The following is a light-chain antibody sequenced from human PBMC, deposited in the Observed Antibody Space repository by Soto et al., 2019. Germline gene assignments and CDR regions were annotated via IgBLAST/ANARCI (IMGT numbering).Light chain of an antibody. V-gene: IGLV1-44*01. Sequence: QAVVTQPPSASGTPGQRVTISCSGSSSNIGRNVVNWYQQLPGTAPKIVISSNNQRPSGVPDRFSGSKSGTSASLAISGLQSEDEADYFCAAWDDGLNGPVFGGGTQLTVL. CDR1: SSNIGRNV. CDR2: SNN. CDR3: AAWDDGLNGPV. J-gene: IGLJ3*02.